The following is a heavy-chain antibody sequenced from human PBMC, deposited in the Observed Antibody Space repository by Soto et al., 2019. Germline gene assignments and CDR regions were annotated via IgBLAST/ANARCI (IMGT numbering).Heavy chain of an antibody. J-gene: IGHJ4*02. CDR3: ARDNDRKFDY. V-gene: IGHV3-7*03. D-gene: IGHD2-8*01. CDR1: GGTCGVYG. Sequence: GGSLRLCWAAAGGTCGVYGMTWVRQAPGKGLEWVANMNTDGSAKYYAGSVKGRFTISRDNARNSLYLQMDSLRAEDTAVYYCARDNDRKFDYWGQGTLVTVSS. CDR2: MNTDGSAK.